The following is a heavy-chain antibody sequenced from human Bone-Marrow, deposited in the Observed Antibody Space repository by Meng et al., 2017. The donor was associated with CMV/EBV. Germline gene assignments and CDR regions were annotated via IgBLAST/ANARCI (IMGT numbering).Heavy chain of an antibody. Sequence: ASVKVSCKASGYTFTGYYMHWVRQAPGQGLEWMGWINPNSGGTNYAQKFQGRVTMTRDTSISTAYMELSRLRSDDTAVYYCARGSTRRYSSSHWFDPWGHGTLVTVSS. CDR3: ARGSTRRYSSSHWFDP. CDR1: GYTFTGYY. J-gene: IGHJ5*02. CDR2: INPNSGGT. D-gene: IGHD6-6*01. V-gene: IGHV1-2*02.